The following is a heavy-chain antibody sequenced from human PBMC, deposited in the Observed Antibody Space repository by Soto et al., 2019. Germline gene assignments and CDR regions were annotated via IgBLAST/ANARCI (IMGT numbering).Heavy chain of an antibody. V-gene: IGHV3-23*01. Sequence: VQVLESGGGLVQPGGSLRLSCAASGFTFSSYAMNWVRQAPGRGLEWVSTISASGGSTFYADSVKGRFTISRDSSKNTLYLQMNSLRAEDTAVYYCAKGTPDYYDSSGYLGFDVWGQGTMVTVSS. D-gene: IGHD3-22*01. J-gene: IGHJ3*01. CDR3: AKGTPDYYDSSGYLGFDV. CDR1: GFTFSSYA. CDR2: ISASGGST.